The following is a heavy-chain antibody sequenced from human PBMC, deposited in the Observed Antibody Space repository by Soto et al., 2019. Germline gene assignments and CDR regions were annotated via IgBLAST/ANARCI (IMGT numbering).Heavy chain of an antibody. CDR2: IKDDGSEK. Sequence: EVQLVESGGGLVQPGGSLRLSCLASEFTFNTYWMNWVRQAPGRGLEWVANIKDDGSEKNYVESVKGRFTISRDNAKNTLYLHMNRLRGEESVVYFCERDWGTSGRVSAMGYYYHYGMDVWGQGTTVTVSS. CDR3: ERDWGTSGRVSAMGYYYHYGMDV. J-gene: IGHJ6*02. CDR1: EFTFNTYW. D-gene: IGHD3-16*01. V-gene: IGHV3-7*05.